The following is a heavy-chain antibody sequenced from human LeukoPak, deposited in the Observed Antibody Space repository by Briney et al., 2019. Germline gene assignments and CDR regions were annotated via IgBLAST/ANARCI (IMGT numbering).Heavy chain of an antibody. V-gene: IGHV6-1*01. J-gene: IGHJ5*02. CDR1: GDSVSSNNAA. D-gene: IGHD2-15*01. CDR2: TYYRSQWYN. Sequence: SQTLSLTCAISGDSVSSNNAAWNWIRQSPSRGLEWLGRTYYRSQWYNDYALSVKGRMIINPDTSKNQFSLQLNSVTPEDTAVYYCARGYVTATAFWFGPWGQGTLVTVSS. CDR3: ARGYVTATAFWFGP.